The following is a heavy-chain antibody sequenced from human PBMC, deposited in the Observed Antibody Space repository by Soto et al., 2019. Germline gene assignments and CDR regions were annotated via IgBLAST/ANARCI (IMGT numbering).Heavy chain of an antibody. D-gene: IGHD1-26*01. Sequence: TLSLTCTVSGGSISSGGYYWSWIRQHPGKGLEWIGYIYYSGSTYYNPSLKSRVTISVDTSKNQFSLKLSSVTAADTAVYYCAREGELYYYGMDVWGQGTTVTVSS. CDR3: AREGELYYYGMDV. CDR2: IYYSGST. CDR1: GGSISSGGYY. J-gene: IGHJ6*02. V-gene: IGHV4-31*03.